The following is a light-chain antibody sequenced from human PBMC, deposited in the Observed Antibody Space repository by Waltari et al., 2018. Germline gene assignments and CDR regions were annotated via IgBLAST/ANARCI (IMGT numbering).Light chain of an antibody. J-gene: IGKJ1*01. CDR2: GVS. V-gene: IGKV3-20*01. Sequence: IVLTQSPGTLSLSPGEGATLSCRASENVPAGYVAWYQQKPGQSPRLLMYGVSNRAAGIPDRFSGSESGTDFTLIVSRLEPEDFAVYYCHQYGSLPWTFGQGTRVDIK. CDR3: HQYGSLPWT. CDR1: ENVPAGY.